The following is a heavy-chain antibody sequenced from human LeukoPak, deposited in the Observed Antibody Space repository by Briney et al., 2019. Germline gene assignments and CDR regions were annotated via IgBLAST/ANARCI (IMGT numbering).Heavy chain of an antibody. V-gene: IGHV4-59*08. CDR1: GGSISSYY. Sequence: SETLSLTCTVSGGSISSYYWSWIRQPPGKGLEWIGYIYHSASTNYNPSLKSRVTISVDTSKNQFSLNLSSVTAADTAIYYCARRIETYYYDTSGYYFGYYFDYWGQGTLVTVSS. J-gene: IGHJ4*02. D-gene: IGHD3-22*01. CDR2: IYHSAST. CDR3: ARRIETYYYDTSGYYFGYYFDY.